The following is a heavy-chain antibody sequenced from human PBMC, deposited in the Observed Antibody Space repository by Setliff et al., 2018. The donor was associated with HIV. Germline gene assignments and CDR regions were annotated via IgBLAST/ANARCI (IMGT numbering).Heavy chain of an antibody. J-gene: IGHJ6*03. Sequence: SLRLSCAASGFTFDDYAMHWVRQAPGKGLEWVSGISWNSGSIGYADSVKGRFTISRDNAKNSLYLQMNSLRPEDTALYFCAKETEEPDVPADHYSFFYMDVWGKGTTVTVSS. CDR1: GFTFDDYA. D-gene: IGHD1-1*01. CDR2: ISWNSGSI. CDR3: AKETEEPDVPADHYSFFYMDV. V-gene: IGHV3-9*01.